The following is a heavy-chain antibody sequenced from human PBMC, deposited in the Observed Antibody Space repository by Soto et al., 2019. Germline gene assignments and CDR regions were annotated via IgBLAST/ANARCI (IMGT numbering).Heavy chain of an antibody. CDR3: AEQTTVTTPFDY. CDR1: GGTFSNYA. V-gene: IGHV1-69*13. D-gene: IGHD4-17*01. J-gene: IGHJ4*02. Sequence: ASVKVSCKASGGTFSNYAISWVRQAPGQGLEWMGGIIPIFGTANYAQKFQGRVTITADESTSTAYMELSSLRSEDTAVYYCAEQTTVTTPFDYWGQGTLVTVSS. CDR2: IIPIFGTA.